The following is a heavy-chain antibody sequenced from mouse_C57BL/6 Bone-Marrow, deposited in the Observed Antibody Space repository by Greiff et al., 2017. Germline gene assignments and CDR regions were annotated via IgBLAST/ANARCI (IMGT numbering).Heavy chain of an antibody. CDR1: GYTFTSYW. CDR3: ARMDYGSRDAMDY. D-gene: IGHD1-1*01. Sequence: QVQLKQPGAELVKPGASVKMSCKASGYTFTSYWITWVKQRPGQGLEWIGDIYPGSGSTNYNEKFKSKATLTVDTSSSTAYMQLSSLTSEDSAVYYCARMDYGSRDAMDYWGQGTSVTVSS. V-gene: IGHV1-55*01. J-gene: IGHJ4*01. CDR2: IYPGSGST.